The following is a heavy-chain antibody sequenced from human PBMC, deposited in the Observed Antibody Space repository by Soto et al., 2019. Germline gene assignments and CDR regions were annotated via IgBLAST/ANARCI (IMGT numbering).Heavy chain of an antibody. J-gene: IGHJ4*02. Sequence: WASVKVSCKASGGTFSSYALGWVRQAPGQGLEWMGGIIPICGAAKYAQKFQGRVTITTDKSTSTAYMELSSLTADDTAVYYCASNNPTYYGIFTGYGFDYWGQGTLVTVSS. CDR3: ASNNPTYYGIFTGYGFDY. CDR1: GGTFSSYA. D-gene: IGHD3-9*01. CDR2: IIPICGAA. V-gene: IGHV1-69*05.